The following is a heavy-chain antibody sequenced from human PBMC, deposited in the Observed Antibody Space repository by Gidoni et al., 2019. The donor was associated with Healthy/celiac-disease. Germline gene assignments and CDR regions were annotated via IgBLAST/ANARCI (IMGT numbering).Heavy chain of an antibody. D-gene: IGHD2-21*02. CDR2: IDPSDSYT. Sequence: EVQLVQSGAEVKKPGESLRISCTGSGYSFTSYWISWVRQMPGKGLEWMGRIDPSDSYTNYSPSFQGHVTISADKSISTAYLQWSSLKASDTAMYYCARIPLAYCGGDCYVDDYWGQGTLVTVSS. CDR3: ARIPLAYCGGDCYVDDY. CDR1: GYSFTSYW. V-gene: IGHV5-10-1*03. J-gene: IGHJ4*02.